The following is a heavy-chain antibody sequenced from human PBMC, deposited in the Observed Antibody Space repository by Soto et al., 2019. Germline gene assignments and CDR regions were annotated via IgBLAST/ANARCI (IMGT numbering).Heavy chain of an antibody. J-gene: IGHJ4*02. CDR1: GFTFSSYA. CDR2: ISYDGSNK. V-gene: IGHV3-30-3*01. CDR3: ARDGDDCSGGSCYSLGVGFDY. Sequence: QVQLVESGGGVVQPGRSLRLSCAASGFTFSSYAMHWVRQAPGKGLEWVAVISYDGSNKYYADSVKGRFTISRDNSKNTLYLQMNSLRAEDTAVYYCARDGDDCSGGSCYSLGVGFDYWGQGTLVTVSS. D-gene: IGHD2-15*01.